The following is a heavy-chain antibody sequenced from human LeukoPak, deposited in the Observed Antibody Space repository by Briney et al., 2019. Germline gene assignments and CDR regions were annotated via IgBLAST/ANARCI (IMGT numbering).Heavy chain of an antibody. V-gene: IGHV1-8*01. D-gene: IGHD3-10*01. CDR3: ARRTGWFGELYHYYYMDV. Sequence: GASVKVSCKAPGYTFTSYDINWVRQATGQWLEWMGWMNPNSGNTGYAQKFQGRVTMTRNTSISTAYMELSSLRSEDTAVYYCARRTGWFGELYHYYYMDVWGKGTTVTVSS. J-gene: IGHJ6*03. CDR2: MNPNSGNT. CDR1: GYTFTSYD.